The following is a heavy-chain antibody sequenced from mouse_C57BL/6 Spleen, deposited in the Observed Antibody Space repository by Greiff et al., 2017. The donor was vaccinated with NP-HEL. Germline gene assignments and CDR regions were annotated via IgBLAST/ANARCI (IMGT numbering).Heavy chain of an antibody. CDR3: ARSKLTGNYAMDY. CDR1: GYTFTSYW. D-gene: IGHD4-1*01. Sequence: VQLQQPGAELVMPGASVKLSCKASGYTFTSYWMHWVKQRPGQGLEWIGEIDPSDSYTNYNQKFKGKTTLTVDKSSSTAYMQLSSLTSEDSAVYYCARSKLTGNYAMDYWGQGTSVTVSS. J-gene: IGHJ4*01. CDR2: IDPSDSYT. V-gene: IGHV1-69*01.